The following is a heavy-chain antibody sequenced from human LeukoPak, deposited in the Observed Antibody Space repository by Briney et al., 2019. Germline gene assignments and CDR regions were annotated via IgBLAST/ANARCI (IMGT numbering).Heavy chain of an antibody. Sequence: PGGSLRLSCAASGFTFSTFAMIWVRQPPGKGLEWVSSISSSSSYIYYADSVKGRFTISRDNAKNSLYLQMNSLRAEDTAVYYCARVSAAAGTHWGQGTLVTVSS. V-gene: IGHV3-21*01. CDR1: GFTFSTFA. D-gene: IGHD6-13*01. J-gene: IGHJ4*02. CDR2: ISSSSSYI. CDR3: ARVSAAAGTH.